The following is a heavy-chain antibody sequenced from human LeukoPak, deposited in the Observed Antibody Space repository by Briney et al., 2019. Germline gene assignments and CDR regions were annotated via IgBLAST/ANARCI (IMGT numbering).Heavy chain of an antibody. CDR2: IIPIFGTA. V-gene: IGHV1-69*05. D-gene: IGHD5-24*01. CDR3: ARSAEMATNDAFDI. Sequence: ASVKVSCKASGGTFSSYAISWVRQAPGQGLGWMGGIIPIFGTANYAQKFQGRVTITTDESTSTAYMELSSLRSEDTAVYYCARSAEMATNDAFDIWGQGTMVTVSS. CDR1: GGTFSSYA. J-gene: IGHJ3*02.